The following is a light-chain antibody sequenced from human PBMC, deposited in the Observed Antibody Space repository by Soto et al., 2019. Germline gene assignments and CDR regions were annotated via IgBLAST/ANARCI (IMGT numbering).Light chain of an antibody. V-gene: IGLV2-14*01. CDR2: EVS. Sequence: QSALTQPAPVSGSPGQSITISCNGTSSDVGGYNYVSGYQQHPGKAPKLMIYEVSNRPSGVSNRCSGPKSGNTASLTISGLQAEDEADYYCSSYTSSSIYVFGTGTKLTVL. CDR1: SSDVGGYNY. J-gene: IGLJ1*01. CDR3: SSYTSSSIYV.